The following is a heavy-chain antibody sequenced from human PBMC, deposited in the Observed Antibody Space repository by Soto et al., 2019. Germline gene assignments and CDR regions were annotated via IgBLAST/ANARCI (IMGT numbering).Heavy chain of an antibody. D-gene: IGHD2-15*01. Sequence: EVQLVESGGGLVQPGGSLRLSCAASGFTFSSYWMHWVRQAPGKGLVWVSRINSDGSSTSYADSVKGRFTISRDNAKNTMYLQMSSLRAEDTAVYYCVRTSLVVAAATREDSWGQGPLVTVSS. CDR1: GFTFSSYW. CDR3: VRTSLVVAAATREDS. J-gene: IGHJ4*02. CDR2: INSDGSST. V-gene: IGHV3-74*01.